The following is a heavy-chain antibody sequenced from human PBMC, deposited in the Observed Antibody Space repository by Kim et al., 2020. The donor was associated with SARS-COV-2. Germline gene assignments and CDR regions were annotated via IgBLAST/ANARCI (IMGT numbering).Heavy chain of an antibody. CDR1: GFTVSTTY. J-gene: IGHJ1*01. Sequence: GVSLRLSCAASGFTVSTTYMNWVRQTPRKGLEWVSVIYSGGHTYHADSANCRFSISRDFSKNTVFLQLNNLGVEDTAVYYCARTAAAGEIDCWGPGTLVTVSS. V-gene: IGHV3-53*01. CDR3: ARTAAAGEIDC. CDR2: IYSGGHT. D-gene: IGHD6-13*01.